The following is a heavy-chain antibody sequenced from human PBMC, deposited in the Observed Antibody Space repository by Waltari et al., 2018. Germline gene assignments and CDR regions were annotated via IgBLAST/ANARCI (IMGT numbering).Heavy chain of an antibody. CDR1: GFTFSSYG. D-gene: IGHD3-10*01. CDR3: ASGRGCMDV. J-gene: IGHJ6*03. V-gene: IGHV3-33*01. CDR2: IWYDGSNK. Sequence: QVQLVESGGGVVQPGRSLRLSCAASGFTFSSYGMHWVRQAPGKGLVWVAVIWYDGSNKYYADSVKGRFSISRDNSKNTLYLQMNSLRAEDTAVYYCASGRGCMDVWGKGTTVTVSS.